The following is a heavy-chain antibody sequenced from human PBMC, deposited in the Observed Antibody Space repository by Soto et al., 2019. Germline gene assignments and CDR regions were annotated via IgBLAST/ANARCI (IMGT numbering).Heavy chain of an antibody. CDR1: GGSISSYY. Sequence: SETLSLTCTVSGGSISSYYWSWIRQPPGKGLEWIGYIYYSGSTNYNPSLKSRVTISVDTSKNQFSLKLSSVTAADTAVYYCARLNLYNWNNNWFDPWGQGTLVTVSS. V-gene: IGHV4-59*01. CDR3: ARLNLYNWNNNWFDP. J-gene: IGHJ5*02. D-gene: IGHD1-20*01. CDR2: IYYSGST.